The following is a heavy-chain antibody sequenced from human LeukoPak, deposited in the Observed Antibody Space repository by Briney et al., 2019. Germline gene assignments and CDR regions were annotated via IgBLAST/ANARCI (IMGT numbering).Heavy chain of an antibody. J-gene: IGHJ6*03. CDR2: VNSDGTGT. D-gene: IGHD5-12*01. V-gene: IGHV3-74*01. Sequence: PGESLRLSCAASGFTFSSYWMHWVRQAPGKGLVWVSRVNSDGTGTTYADSVEGRFTISRDNAKNTVYLQMNSLRAEDTAIYYCIRTLIVATSPYMDVWGKGTTVTVSS. CDR1: GFTFSSYW. CDR3: IRTLIVATSPYMDV.